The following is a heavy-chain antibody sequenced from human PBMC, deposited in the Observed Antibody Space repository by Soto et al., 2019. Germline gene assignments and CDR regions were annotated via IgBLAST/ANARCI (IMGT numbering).Heavy chain of an antibody. CDR2: IYYSGST. V-gene: IGHV4-59*01. D-gene: IGHD2-2*01. CDR3: ARDRGYCSSTSCPMGYYYYMDV. Sequence: SDTLSLTCTVSGGSISSYYWSWIRQPPGKGLEWIGYIYYSGSTNYNPSLKSRVTISVDTSKNQFSLKLSSVTAADTAVYYCARDRGYCSSTSCPMGYYYYMDVWGKGTTVPSP. J-gene: IGHJ6*03. CDR1: GGSISSYY.